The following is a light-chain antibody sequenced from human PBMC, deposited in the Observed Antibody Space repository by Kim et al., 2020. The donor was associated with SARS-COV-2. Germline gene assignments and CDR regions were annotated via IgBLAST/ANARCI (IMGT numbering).Light chain of an antibody. CDR1: QSVSSK. CDR3: QQYNSWPLT. J-gene: IGKJ4*01. CDR2: GAS. V-gene: IGKV3-15*01. Sequence: SVSPGERATLSCRASQSVSSKLAWYQQKPGQAPRLLIYGASTRATGIPARLSGNGSGTEFTLTISSLQSEDFAVYYCQQYNSWPLTFGGGTKV.